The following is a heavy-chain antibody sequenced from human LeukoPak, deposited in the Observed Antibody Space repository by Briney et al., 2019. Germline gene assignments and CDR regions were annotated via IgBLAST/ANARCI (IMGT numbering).Heavy chain of an antibody. J-gene: IGHJ4*02. V-gene: IGHV4-59*04. Sequence: PGGSLRLSCAASGFTFSSYWMNWVRQAPGKGLEWIGDIYSNGHISYNPSLKSRAAISVDTSKNQFSLNLSSVTAADTAVYYCARRHYGSGNIDSWGQGTLVTVSS. D-gene: IGHD3-10*01. CDR2: IYSNGHI. CDR3: ARRHYGSGNIDS. CDR1: GFTFSSYW.